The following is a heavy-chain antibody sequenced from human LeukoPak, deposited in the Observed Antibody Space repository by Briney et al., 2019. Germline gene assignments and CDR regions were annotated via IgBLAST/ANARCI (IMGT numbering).Heavy chain of an antibody. CDR3: ARRSYGSGWPTKPHFDY. V-gene: IGHV5-51*01. CDR1: GYHFSSYW. J-gene: IGHJ4*02. CDR2: IYPGDSDT. Sequence: PGGSLEISCKGSGYHFSSYWIGWGRPLPGKSLGWVGIIYPGDSDTRYSPSFQGQVTISADKSISTAYLQWSSLKASDTAMYYCARRSYGSGWPTKPHFDYWGQGTLVTVSS. D-gene: IGHD6-19*01.